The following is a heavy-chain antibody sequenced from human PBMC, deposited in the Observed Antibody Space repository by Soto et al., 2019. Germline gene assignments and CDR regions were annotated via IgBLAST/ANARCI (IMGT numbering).Heavy chain of an antibody. D-gene: IGHD1-26*01. Sequence: ASVKVSCKASGYTFTSYGISWVRQAPGQGLEWMGWISAYNGNTNYAQKLQGRVIMTTDTSTSTAYMELRSPRSDDTAVYYCARSYTLSIVGPLAPFDYWGQGTLVT. CDR1: GYTFTSYG. J-gene: IGHJ4*02. CDR2: ISAYNGNT. CDR3: ARSYTLSIVGPLAPFDY. V-gene: IGHV1-18*01.